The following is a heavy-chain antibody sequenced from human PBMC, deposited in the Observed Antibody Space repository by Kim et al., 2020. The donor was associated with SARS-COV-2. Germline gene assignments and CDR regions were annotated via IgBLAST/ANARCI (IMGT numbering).Heavy chain of an antibody. V-gene: IGHV4-59*01. CDR1: GGSISSYY. CDR2: IYYSGST. Sequence: SETLSLTCTVSGGSISSYYWSWIRQPPGKGLEWIGYIYYSGSTNYNPSLKSRGTISVDTSKNQFSLKLSSVTAADTAVYYCARGVRGDFDYWGQGTLVTVSS. D-gene: IGHD3-10*01. CDR3: ARGVRGDFDY. J-gene: IGHJ4*02.